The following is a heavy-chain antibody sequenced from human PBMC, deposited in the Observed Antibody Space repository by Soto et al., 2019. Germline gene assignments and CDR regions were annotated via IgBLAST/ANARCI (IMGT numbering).Heavy chain of an antibody. V-gene: IGHV3-30-3*01. D-gene: IGHD3-10*01. J-gene: IGHJ4*02. CDR3: AREWSTSGALDY. CDR1: GFTFSSHS. Sequence: QVQLVESGGGVVQPGRSLRLSCAASGFTFSSHSIQWVRQAPGKGLEWVAVISYDGSIKYYADSVKGRFTISRDNSKNTAYLQMNILRAEDTAVFYCAREWSTSGALDYWGQGTLVIVSS. CDR2: ISYDGSIK.